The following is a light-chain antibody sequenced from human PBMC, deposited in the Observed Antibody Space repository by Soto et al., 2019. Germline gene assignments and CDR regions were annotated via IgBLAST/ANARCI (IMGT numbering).Light chain of an antibody. V-gene: IGLV1-40*01. CDR3: QSYDSSLREVV. Sequence: QLVLTQPPSVSGAPGQRVTISCTGSSSNIGAGYDVHWYQQLPGTAPKLLIYGNSNRPSGVPDRFSGSKSGTSASLAITGLQAEDEADYYCQSYDSSLREVVFGGGTKVTV. CDR2: GNS. CDR1: SSNIGAGYD. J-gene: IGLJ2*01.